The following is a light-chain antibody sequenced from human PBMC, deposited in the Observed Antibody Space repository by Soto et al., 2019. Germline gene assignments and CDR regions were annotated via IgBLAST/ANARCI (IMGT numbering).Light chain of an antibody. CDR2: GAS. V-gene: IGKV3-20*01. J-gene: IGKJ4*02. CDR1: QSVSSNY. Sequence: IVMTPSPGPLSLSPGERATLSCRASQSVSSNYLAWYQQKPGQAPRLLIYGASTTASGIPERFSGSESGTDLTLTISRLAPEDFAVYYCQKYGSSQWTFGGGTKVDIK. CDR3: QKYGSSQWT.